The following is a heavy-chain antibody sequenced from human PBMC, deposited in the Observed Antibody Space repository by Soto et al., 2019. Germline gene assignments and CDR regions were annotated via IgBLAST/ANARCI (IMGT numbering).Heavy chain of an antibody. CDR2: IYYSGST. Sequence: SETLSLTCTVSGGSISSYYWSWIRQPPGKGLEWIGYIYYSGSTNYNPSLKSRVTISVDTSKNQFSLKLSSVTAADTAVYYCEGTRRVIAVARAVQILDYWGQGTLVTVSS. CDR3: EGTRRVIAVARAVQILDY. D-gene: IGHD6-19*01. CDR1: GGSISSYY. J-gene: IGHJ4*02. V-gene: IGHV4-59*01.